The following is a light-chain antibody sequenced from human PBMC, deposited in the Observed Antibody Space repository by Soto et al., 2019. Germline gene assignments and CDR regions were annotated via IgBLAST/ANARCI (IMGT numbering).Light chain of an antibody. CDR3: HQRQRWPRT. J-gene: IGKJ1*01. V-gene: IGKV3-11*01. CDR1: QYVGSR. CDR2: YMS. Sequence: EIVLTQSQATLSSSPGETATLSCRASQYVGSRLAWYQHKPGQAPRLLIYYMSKRATGIPARFSGSGYGTDFTLTIRSLAPDDFAIYYCHQRQRWPRTFGQGTKVEIK.